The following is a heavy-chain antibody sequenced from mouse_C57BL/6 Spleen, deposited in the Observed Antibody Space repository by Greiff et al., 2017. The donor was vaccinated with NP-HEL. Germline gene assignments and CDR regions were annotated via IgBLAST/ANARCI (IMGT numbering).Heavy chain of an antibody. CDR2: INPNYGTT. D-gene: IGHD1-1*01. Sequence: EVQRVESGPELVKPGASVKISCKASGYSFTDYNMNWVKQRNGKSLEWIGVINPNYGTTSYNQKFKGKATLTVDQSSSTAYMQLNSLTSEDSAVYYCASESYYYGSSYVGYFDYWGQGTTLTVSS. CDR3: ASESYYYGSSYVGYFDY. J-gene: IGHJ2*01. V-gene: IGHV1-39*01. CDR1: GYSFTDYN.